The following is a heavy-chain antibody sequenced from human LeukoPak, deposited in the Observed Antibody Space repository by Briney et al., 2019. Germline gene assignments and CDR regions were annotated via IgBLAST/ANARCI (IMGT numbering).Heavy chain of an antibody. Sequence: GGSLRLSCAASGSTFSSYWMSWVRQAPGKGLEWVANIKQDGSEKYYVDSVKGRFTISRDNAKNSLYLQMNSLRAEDTAVYYCARYYYGSGSYYFDYWGQGTLVTVSS. CDR2: IKQDGSEK. J-gene: IGHJ4*02. D-gene: IGHD3-10*01. CDR1: GSTFSSYW. CDR3: ARYYYGSGSYYFDY. V-gene: IGHV3-7*01.